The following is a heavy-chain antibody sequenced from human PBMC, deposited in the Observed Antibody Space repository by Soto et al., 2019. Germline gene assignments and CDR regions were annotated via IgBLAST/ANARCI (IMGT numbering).Heavy chain of an antibody. CDR1: GYSFTSYW. D-gene: IGHD3-16*02. Sequence: PGESLKISCKGSGYSFTSYWIGWVRQMPGKGLEWMGIIYPGDSDTRYSPSLQGQVTISADKSISTACLQWRSLKASDTAMYYCARTLMITFGGVIVAFDYWGQGTLVTVSS. V-gene: IGHV5-51*01. CDR3: ARTLMITFGGVIVAFDY. J-gene: IGHJ4*02. CDR2: IYPGDSDT.